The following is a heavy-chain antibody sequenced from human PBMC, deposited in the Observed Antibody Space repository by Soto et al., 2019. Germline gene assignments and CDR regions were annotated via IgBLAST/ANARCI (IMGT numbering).Heavy chain of an antibody. CDR2: INHSGST. Sequence: SETLSLTCAVYGGSFSGYYWSWIRQPPGKGLEWIGEINHSGSTNYNPSLKSRVTISVDTSKNQFSLKLSSVTAADTAVYYCASYDSSGLFDYWGQGTLVTVSS. CDR1: GGSFSGYY. J-gene: IGHJ4*02. CDR3: ASYDSSGLFDY. V-gene: IGHV4-34*01. D-gene: IGHD3-22*01.